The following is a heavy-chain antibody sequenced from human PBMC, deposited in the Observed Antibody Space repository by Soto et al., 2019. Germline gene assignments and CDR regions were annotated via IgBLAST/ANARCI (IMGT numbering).Heavy chain of an antibody. J-gene: IGHJ4*02. CDR3: ARGTIVARQHLDY. CDR2: ISIRGGDE. D-gene: IGHD6-6*01. CDR1: GFTFGSYA. V-gene: IGHV3-30*03. Sequence: SLRLSCAASGFTFGSYAMHWARQAPGKGLEWVTVISIRGGDEYYAESVRGRFTISRDDSKNTLYLQMDSLRVEDTAVYYCARGTIVARQHLDYWGQGTLVTVS.